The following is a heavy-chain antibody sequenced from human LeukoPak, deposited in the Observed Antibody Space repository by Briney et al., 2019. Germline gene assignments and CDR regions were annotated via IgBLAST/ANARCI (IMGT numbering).Heavy chain of an antibody. CDR3: SKIVGPAAMRGKSGPLADY. CDR1: GYTFTSYG. V-gene: IGHV1-18*01. Sequence: RASVKVSCKASGYTFTSYGISWVRQAPGQGLEWMGWISAYNGNTNYAQKLQGRVTMPTDTSTSTAYMELRSLRSDDTAVYYCSKIVGPAAMRGKSGPLADYWGQGTLVTVSS. CDR2: ISAYNGNT. J-gene: IGHJ4*02. D-gene: IGHD2-2*01.